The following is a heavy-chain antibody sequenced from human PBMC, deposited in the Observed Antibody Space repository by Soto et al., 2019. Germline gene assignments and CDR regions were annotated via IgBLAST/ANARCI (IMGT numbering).Heavy chain of an antibody. J-gene: IGHJ5*02. Sequence: ASVKVSCKASGYTFTRYTMNWVRQAPGQSLEWMGWINPDNGNTKSSQKFQDRVIITRDTSASTAYMDLSSLRSEDTAVYYCARGIATGQLDPWGQGTMVTVYS. D-gene: IGHD5-18*01. CDR3: ARGIATGQLDP. V-gene: IGHV1-3*01. CDR2: INPDNGNT. CDR1: GYTFTRYT.